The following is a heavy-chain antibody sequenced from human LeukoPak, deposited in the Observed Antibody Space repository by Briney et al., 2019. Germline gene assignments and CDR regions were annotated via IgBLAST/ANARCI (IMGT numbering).Heavy chain of an antibody. D-gene: IGHD3-3*01. J-gene: IGHJ3*02. CDR1: GGSFSGYY. CDR2: INHSGST. CDR3: AIPTIFGVVITGADAFDI. Sequence: PSETLSLTCAVYGGSFSGYYWSWIRQPPGKGLEWIGEINHSGSTNYNPSLKSRVTISVDTSKNQFSLKLSSVTAADTAVYYCAIPTIFGVVITGADAFDIWGQGTMVTVSS. V-gene: IGHV4-34*01.